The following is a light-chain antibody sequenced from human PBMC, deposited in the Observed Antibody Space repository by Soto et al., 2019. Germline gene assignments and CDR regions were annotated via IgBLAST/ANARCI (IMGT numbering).Light chain of an antibody. Sequence: EIVLTQSPATLSLSPGERATLSCRASQSINYLAWYQHKPGQAPRLLIHDASARATGIPARFSGSGSGTDFTLTISGLEPEDFAVYYCQQRNNWPPTWTFGQGTKVEIK. CDR3: QQRNNWPPTWT. CDR1: QSINY. J-gene: IGKJ1*01. CDR2: DAS. V-gene: IGKV3-11*01.